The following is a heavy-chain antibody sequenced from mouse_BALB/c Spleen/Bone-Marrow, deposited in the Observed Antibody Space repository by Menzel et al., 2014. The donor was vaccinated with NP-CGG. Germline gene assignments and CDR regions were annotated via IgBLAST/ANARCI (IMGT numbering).Heavy chain of an antibody. CDR1: GFTFSXFG. CDR2: ISSGSSTI. Sequence: EVQGVESGGGLVQPGGSRKLSCAASGFTFSXFGMHWVRQAPEKGLEWVAYISSGSSTIYYADTVKGRFTISRDNPKNTLFLQMTSLRSEDTAMYYCARDVPLYDVGYFDYWGQGTTLTVSS. V-gene: IGHV5-17*02. CDR3: ARDVPLYDVGYFDY. J-gene: IGHJ2*01. D-gene: IGHD2-14*01.